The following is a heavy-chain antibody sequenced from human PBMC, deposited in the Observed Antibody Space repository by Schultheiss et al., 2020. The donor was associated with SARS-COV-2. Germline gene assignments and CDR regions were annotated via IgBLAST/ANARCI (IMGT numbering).Heavy chain of an antibody. CDR1: GGSISSGGYY. CDR3: ARAPSIAAPDWFDP. Sequence: LRLSCTVSGGSISSGGYYWSWIRQHPGKGLEWIGYIYYSGSTYYNPSLKSRVTLSVDTSKNQFSLKLSSVTPADTAVYYCARAPSIAAPDWFDPWGQGTLVTVSS. D-gene: IGHD6-6*01. V-gene: IGHV4-31*03. CDR2: IYYSGST. J-gene: IGHJ5*02.